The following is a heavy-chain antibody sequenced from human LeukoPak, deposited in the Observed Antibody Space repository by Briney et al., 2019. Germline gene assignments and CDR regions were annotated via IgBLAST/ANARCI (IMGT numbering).Heavy chain of an antibody. D-gene: IGHD3-22*01. CDR3: ARDPHYYDNSGLTFDY. Sequence: ASVKVSCKASGYTFTGYYMHWVRQAPGQGLEWMGRIIPMIGVTKYAQKFQGRVTITADKSTSSAYMELSSLTSGDTAVYYCARDPHYYDNSGLTFDYWGQGTLVTVSS. CDR2: IIPMIGVT. J-gene: IGHJ4*02. CDR1: GYTFTGYY. V-gene: IGHV1-69*04.